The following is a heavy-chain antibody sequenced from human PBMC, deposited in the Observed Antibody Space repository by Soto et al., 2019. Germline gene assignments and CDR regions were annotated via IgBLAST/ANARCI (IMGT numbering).Heavy chain of an antibody. J-gene: IGHJ6*03. CDR3: ARSGRLVVVAATRPYYYYYMDV. V-gene: IGHV3-48*01. CDR1: GFTFSSYS. D-gene: IGHD2-15*01. CDR2: ISSSSSTI. Sequence: GGSLRLSCAASGFTFSSYSMNWVRQAPGKGLEWVSYISSSSSTIYYADSVKGRFTISRDNAKNSLYLQMNSLRAEDTAVYYCARSGRLVVVAATRPYYYYYMDVWGKGTTVTVSS.